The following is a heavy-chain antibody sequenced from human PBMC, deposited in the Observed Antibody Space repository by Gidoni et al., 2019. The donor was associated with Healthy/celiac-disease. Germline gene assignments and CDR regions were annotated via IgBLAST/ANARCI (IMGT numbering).Heavy chain of an antibody. D-gene: IGHD1-26*01. V-gene: IGHV1-69*04. CDR1: GGTFSSYA. CDR2: IIPILGIA. CDR3: ARDQGIVGATNELDY. Sequence: QVQLVQSGAEVKKPGSSVKVSCKAAGGTFSSYAISWVRQAPGQGLEWMGRIIPILGIANYAQKFQGRVTITADKSTSTAYMELSSLRSEDTAVYYCARDQGIVGATNELDYWGQGTLVTVSS. J-gene: IGHJ4*02.